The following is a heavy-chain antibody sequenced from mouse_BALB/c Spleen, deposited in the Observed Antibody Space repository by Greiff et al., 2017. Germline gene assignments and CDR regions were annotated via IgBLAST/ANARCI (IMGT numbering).Heavy chain of an antibody. CDR2: ISSGGST. V-gene: IGHV5-6-5*01. CDR1: GFTFSSYA. Sequence: EVKLMESGGGLVKPGGSLKLSCAASGFTFSSYAMSWVRQTPEKRLEWVASISSGGSTYYPDSVKGRFTISRDNARNILYLQMSSLRSEDTAMYYCARGRFTTATSWFAYWGQGTLVTVSA. CDR3: ARGRFTTATSWFAY. D-gene: IGHD1-2*01. J-gene: IGHJ3*01.